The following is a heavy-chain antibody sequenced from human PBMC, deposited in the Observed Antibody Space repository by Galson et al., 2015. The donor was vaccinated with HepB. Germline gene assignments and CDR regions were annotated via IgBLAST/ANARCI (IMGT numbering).Heavy chain of an antibody. V-gene: IGHV5-51*01. Sequence: QSGAEVKKPGESLKISCKGSGYRFTSYWIGWVRQMPGKGLEWMGIIYPGDSDTRYSPSFQGQVTISADKSISTAYLQWSSLKASDTAMYYCARHLRIAAAGPSPGWFDPWGQGTLVTVSS. D-gene: IGHD6-13*01. CDR1: GYRFTSYW. CDR2: IYPGDSDT. CDR3: ARHLRIAAAGPSPGWFDP. J-gene: IGHJ5*02.